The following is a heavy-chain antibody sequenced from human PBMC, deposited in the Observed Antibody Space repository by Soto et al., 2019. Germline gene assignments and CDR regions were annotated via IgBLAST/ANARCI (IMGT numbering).Heavy chain of an antibody. J-gene: IGHJ3*02. V-gene: IGHV1-3*01. Sequence: ASVKVSCKASGYTFTSYAMHWVRQAPGQRLEWMGWINAGNGNTKYSQKFQGRVTITRDTSASTAYKELSSLRSEDTAVYYCARVGVAVAGTDYAFDIWGQGKMVTVSS. D-gene: IGHD6-19*01. CDR3: ARVGVAVAGTDYAFDI. CDR1: GYTFTSYA. CDR2: INAGNGNT.